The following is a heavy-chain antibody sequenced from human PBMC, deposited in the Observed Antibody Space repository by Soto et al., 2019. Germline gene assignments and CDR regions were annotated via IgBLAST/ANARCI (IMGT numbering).Heavy chain of an antibody. CDR1: GFTFSKFE. J-gene: IGHJ4*02. Sequence: EVQLVQSGGGWVQPGGSLRLSCEVSGFTFSKFEMNWVRQAPGKGLEGVSYISSGGSSTKYVDSVKGRFPISRDNANNSLHLLMSSLRAEDTAVYYCVRDNIPMAALDYWGQGSLVTVSS. CDR3: VRDNIPMAALDY. D-gene: IGHD6-19*01. CDR2: ISSGGSST. V-gene: IGHV3-48*03.